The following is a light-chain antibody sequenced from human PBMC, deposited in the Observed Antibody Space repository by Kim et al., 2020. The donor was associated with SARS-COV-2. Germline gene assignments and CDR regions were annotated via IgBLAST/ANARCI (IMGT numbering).Light chain of an antibody. J-gene: IGKJ4*01. CDR2: QAF. CDR1: QSIGTD. Sequence: EIVMTHSPATLSLSPGERATLSCTASQSIGTDLAWYQQKPGQAPRLLIYQAFTRATGSPARISGSGSGTEFTLNISSLQSEDFAVYYCQQYNDWPLTFGGGTTLEN. CDR3: QQYNDWPLT. V-gene: IGKV3D-15*01.